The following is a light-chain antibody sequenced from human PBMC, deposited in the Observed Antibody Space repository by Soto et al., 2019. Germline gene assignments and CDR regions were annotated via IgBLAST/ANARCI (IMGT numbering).Light chain of an antibody. CDR3: NSYTSATTLRGV. CDR2: DVS. J-gene: IGLJ1*01. Sequence: QSVLTQPASVSGSPGQSITISCTGTSTDVVGDNYVSWYQQYPGKAPKLIIYDVSSRPSGVSDRFSGSKSGNTASLTISGLQAEDEADYYCNSYTSATTLRGVFGVGTKVTVL. CDR1: STDVVGDNY. V-gene: IGLV2-14*03.